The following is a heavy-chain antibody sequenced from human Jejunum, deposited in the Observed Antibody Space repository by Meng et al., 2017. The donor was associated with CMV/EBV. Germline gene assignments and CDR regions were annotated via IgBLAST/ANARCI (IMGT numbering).Heavy chain of an antibody. V-gene: IGHV1-2*02. CDR2: LNPSTGDT. Sequence: SEYTFTDYYVHWVRQAPGQGLEWMGYLNPSTGDTNYAQKFQGRVTMTRDTSTNTAYMELTRLRSDDTALYYCAKDAGSFLDYYFDYWGQGTLVTVSS. CDR1: EYTFTDYY. CDR3: AKDAGSFLDYYFDY. J-gene: IGHJ4*02. D-gene: IGHD1-26*01.